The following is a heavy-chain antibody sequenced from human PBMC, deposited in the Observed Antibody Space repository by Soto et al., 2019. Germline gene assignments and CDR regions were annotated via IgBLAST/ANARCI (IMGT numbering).Heavy chain of an antibody. CDR2: IYPSDSQT. Sequence: HGESLKISCKGSGYSFSNWWIAWVRQMPGKGLEYMGIIYPSDSQTRYSPSFQGQVTISADKSISTAYLQWSSLMASDTAIYYCARHGFYGDYSSNYFDPWGQGTLVTVSS. CDR1: GYSFSNWW. J-gene: IGHJ5*02. V-gene: IGHV5-51*01. CDR3: ARHGFYGDYSSNYFDP. D-gene: IGHD4-17*01.